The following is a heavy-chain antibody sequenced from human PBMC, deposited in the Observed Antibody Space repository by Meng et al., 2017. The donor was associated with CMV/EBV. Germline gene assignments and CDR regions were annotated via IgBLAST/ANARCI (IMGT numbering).Heavy chain of an antibody. Sequence: PLRDSARGLLHPSQTMSPPCTLSVSSISSLYHYWSSTPPPPGTGLEWIGYIYYSGSTYYSPSLKSRVTISVDTSKNQFSLKLSSVTAADTAVYYCARVGRTSCYDYWGQGTLVTVSS. CDR2: IYYSGST. CDR1: VSSISSLYHY. J-gene: IGHJ4*02. V-gene: IGHV4-30-4*08. D-gene: IGHD2-2*01. CDR3: ARVGRTSCYDY.